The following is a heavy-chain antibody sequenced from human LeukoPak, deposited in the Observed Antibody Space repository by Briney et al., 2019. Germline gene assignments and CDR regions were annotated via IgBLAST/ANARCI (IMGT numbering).Heavy chain of an antibody. CDR1: GYTFTGYY. V-gene: IGHV1-2*02. Sequence: GASVKVSCKASGYTFTGYYMHWVRQAPGQGLEWMGWINPNSSGTNYAQKFQGRVTMTRDTSISTAYMELSRLRSDDTAVYYCASESSSTSWGGYWGQGTLVTVSS. J-gene: IGHJ4*02. CDR3: ASESSSTSWGGY. D-gene: IGHD2-2*01. CDR2: INPNSSGT.